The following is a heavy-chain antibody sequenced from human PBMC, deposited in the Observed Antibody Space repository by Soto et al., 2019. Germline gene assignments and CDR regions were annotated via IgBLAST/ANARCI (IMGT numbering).Heavy chain of an antibody. CDR1: GFTFSSYG. CDR3: VRFSKHEYFQH. J-gene: IGHJ1*01. D-gene: IGHD4-4*01. CDR2: IWYDGSNK. V-gene: IGHV3-33*01. Sequence: QVQLVESGGGVVQPGRSLRLSCAASGFTFSSYGMHWVRQAPGKGLEWVAVIWYDGSNKYYADSVKGRFTISRDNSKNTLYLQMNSLRAEDTAVYYCVRFSKHEYFQHWGQGTLVTVSS.